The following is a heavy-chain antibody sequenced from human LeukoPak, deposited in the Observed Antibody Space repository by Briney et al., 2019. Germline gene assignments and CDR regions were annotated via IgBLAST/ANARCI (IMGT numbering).Heavy chain of an antibody. V-gene: IGHV4-39*07. D-gene: IGHD3-16*02. Sequence: SETLSLTCTVSGGSINSSSSYWGWIRQPPGTGLDWIATIYYSGSTYYNPSLKSRVTISVDTSKNQFSLKLSSVTAADTAVYYCARAGTPKRDYVWGSYRYRPFDYWGQGTLVTVSS. CDR3: ARAGTPKRDYVWGSYRYRPFDY. CDR2: IYYSGST. J-gene: IGHJ4*02. CDR1: GGSINSSSSY.